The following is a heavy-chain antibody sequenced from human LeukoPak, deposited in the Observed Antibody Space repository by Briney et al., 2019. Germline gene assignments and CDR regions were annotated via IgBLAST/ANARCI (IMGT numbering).Heavy chain of an antibody. CDR1: GFTFSSYA. V-gene: IGHV3-21*01. Sequence: PGGSLRLSCAASGFTFSSYAMSWVRQAPGKGLEWVSSISSSSSYIYYADSVKGRFTISRDNAKNSLYLQMNSLRAEDTAVYYCARDPSRDGYNDGDYWGQGTLVTVSS. J-gene: IGHJ4*02. D-gene: IGHD5-24*01. CDR2: ISSSSSYI. CDR3: ARDPSRDGYNDGDY.